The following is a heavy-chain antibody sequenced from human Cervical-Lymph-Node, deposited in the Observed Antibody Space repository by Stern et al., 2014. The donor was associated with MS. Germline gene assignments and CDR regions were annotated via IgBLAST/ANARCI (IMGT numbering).Heavy chain of an antibody. CDR3: AKAKAPIVVVPAAPGDY. V-gene: IGHV3-30*18. CDR1: GFTFSSSG. CDR2: ISYDGSKQ. Sequence: QVQLVESGGGVVQPGRSLRLSCAASGFTFSSSGMHWVRQAPGQGLEWVAVISYDGSKQYYDGSVKVRFTMSRYNSKTTLHLQMNSLRAEDTAVYYCAKAKAPIVVVPAAPGDYWGQGTLVTVSS. D-gene: IGHD2-2*01. J-gene: IGHJ4*02.